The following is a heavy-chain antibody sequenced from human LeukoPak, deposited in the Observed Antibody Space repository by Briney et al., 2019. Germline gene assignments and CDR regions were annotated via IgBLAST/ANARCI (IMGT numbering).Heavy chain of an antibody. V-gene: IGHV1-2*06. CDR1: GYTFTSYD. D-gene: IGHD5-18*01. Sequence: ASVKVSCKASGYTFTSYDINWVRQATGQGLEWMGRINPNSGGTNYAQKFQGRVTMTRDTSISTAYMELSRLRSDDTAVYYCARVDTAMVTALDFDYWGQGTLVTVSS. CDR3: ARVDTAMVTALDFDY. CDR2: INPNSGGT. J-gene: IGHJ4*02.